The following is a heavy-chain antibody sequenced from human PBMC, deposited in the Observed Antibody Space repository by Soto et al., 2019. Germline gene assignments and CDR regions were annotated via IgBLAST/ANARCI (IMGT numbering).Heavy chain of an antibody. J-gene: IGHJ4*02. Sequence: SETLSLTCAVYGGSFSGYYWSWIRQPPGKGLEWIGEINHSGSTNYNPSLKSRVTISVDTSKNQFSLKLSSVTAADTAVYYCARGPTEDIVATMPVYFDYWGQGTLVTV. CDR1: GGSFSGYY. V-gene: IGHV4-34*01. CDR2: INHSGST. D-gene: IGHD5-12*01. CDR3: ARGPTEDIVATMPVYFDY.